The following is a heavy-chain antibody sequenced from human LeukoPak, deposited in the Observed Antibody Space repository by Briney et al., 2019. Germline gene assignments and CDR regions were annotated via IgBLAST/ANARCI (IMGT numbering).Heavy chain of an antibody. CDR2: ISAYNGNT. CDR1: GYTFTSYG. CDR3: ARGVIFGVVLDAFDI. D-gene: IGHD3-3*01. J-gene: IGHJ3*02. Sequence: ASVKVSCKASGYTFTSYGISWVRQAPGQGLEWMGWISAYNGNTNYAQKLQGRVTMTTDTSTSTAYMELRSLRSDDTAVYYCARGVIFGVVLDAFDIWGQGTMVTVSS. V-gene: IGHV1-18*01.